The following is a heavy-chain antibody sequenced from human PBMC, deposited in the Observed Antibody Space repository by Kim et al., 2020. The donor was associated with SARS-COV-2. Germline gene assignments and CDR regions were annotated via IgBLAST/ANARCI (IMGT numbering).Heavy chain of an antibody. D-gene: IGHD4-17*01. Sequence: NPSLTCRLTISADTSKILFSLKLRSVTAADTAVYYCARDRNYGGADAFDIWGQGTMVTVSS. CDR3: ARDRNYGGADAFDI. V-gene: IGHV4-31*02. J-gene: IGHJ3*02.